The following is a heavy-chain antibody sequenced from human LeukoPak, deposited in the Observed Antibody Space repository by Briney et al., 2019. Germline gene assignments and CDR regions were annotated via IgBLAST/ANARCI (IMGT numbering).Heavy chain of an antibody. CDR2: ISWNSGSI. V-gene: IGHV3-9*01. J-gene: IGHJ4*02. CDR1: GFTFDDYA. D-gene: IGHD3-22*01. Sequence: GGSLRLSCAASGFTFDDYAMHWVRQAPGKGLEWVSGISWNSGSIGYADSVKGRFTISRDNAKNSLYLQMNSLRAEDTAVYYCAKALGGYDSSERINFVIDYWGQGTLVTVSS. CDR3: AKALGGYDSSERINFVIDY.